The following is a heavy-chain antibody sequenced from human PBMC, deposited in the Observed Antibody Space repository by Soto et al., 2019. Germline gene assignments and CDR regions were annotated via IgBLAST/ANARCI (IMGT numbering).Heavy chain of an antibody. J-gene: IGHJ5*02. CDR1: GGTFSSYA. CDR3: ARGGYSSGWYDCWFDP. D-gene: IGHD6-19*01. V-gene: IGHV1-69*13. CDR2: IIPIFGTA. Sequence: ASVKVSCKASGGTFSSYAISWVRQAPGQGLEWMGGIIPIFGTANYAQKFQGRVTITADESTSTAYMELSSLRSEDTAVYYCARGGYSSGWYDCWFDPWGQGTLVTVSS.